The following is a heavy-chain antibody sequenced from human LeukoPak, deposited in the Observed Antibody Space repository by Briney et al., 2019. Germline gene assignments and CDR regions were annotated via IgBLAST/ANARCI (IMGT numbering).Heavy chain of an antibody. J-gene: IGHJ4*02. CDR2: IYHSGST. V-gene: IGHV4-38-2*02. D-gene: IGHD5-18*01. Sequence: SETLSLTCTVSGYSISSGYYWGWIRPPPGKGLEWIGSIYHSGSTYYNPSLKSRVTISVDTSKNQFSLKLSSVTAADTAVYYCARAADTAMVNWGQGTLVTVSS. CDR3: ARAADTAMVN. CDR1: GYSISSGYY.